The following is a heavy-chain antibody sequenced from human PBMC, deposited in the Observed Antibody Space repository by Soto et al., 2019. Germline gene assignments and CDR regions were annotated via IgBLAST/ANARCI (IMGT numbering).Heavy chain of an antibody. J-gene: IGHJ5*02. D-gene: IGHD6-13*01. CDR1: GXTFSDYD. Sequence: GSLRLSCAASGXTFSDYDLSWISQAPGKGLEWVSYISSSGSTIYYADSVKGLFTISMDNAKNSLYLQMNMLRAEDTAVYYCARVVPPGIAEFTFDPWGQGTLVTVS. CDR3: ARVVPPGIAEFTFDP. V-gene: IGHV3-11*01. CDR2: ISSSGSTI.